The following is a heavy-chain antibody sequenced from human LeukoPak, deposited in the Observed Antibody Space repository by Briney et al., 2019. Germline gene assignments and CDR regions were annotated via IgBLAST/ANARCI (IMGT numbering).Heavy chain of an antibody. V-gene: IGHV4-61*02. Sequence: PSETLSLTCTVSGGSISSGSYYWSWIRQPAGKGLEWIGRIYTSGSTNYNPSLKSRVTIPVDTSKNQFSLKLSSVTAADTAVYYCARRVDYYYYMDVWGKGTTVTVSS. CDR1: GGSISSGSYY. CDR2: IYTSGST. D-gene: IGHD2-15*01. J-gene: IGHJ6*03. CDR3: ARRVDYYYYMDV.